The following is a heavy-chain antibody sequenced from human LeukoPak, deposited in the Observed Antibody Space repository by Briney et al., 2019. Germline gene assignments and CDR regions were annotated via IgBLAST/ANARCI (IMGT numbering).Heavy chain of an antibody. J-gene: IGHJ6*03. D-gene: IGHD3-22*01. CDR1: GGSISSYY. CDR2: IYTSGGT. CDR3: ASLPSWLSQGYYYYMDV. V-gene: IGHV4-4*09. Sequence: PSETLSLTCTVSGGSISSYYWSWIRQPPGKGLEWIGYIYTSGGTNYNPSLKSRVTISVDTSNNRFFLKLRSVTAADTAVYYCASLPSWLSQGYYYYMDVWGKGTTVTVS.